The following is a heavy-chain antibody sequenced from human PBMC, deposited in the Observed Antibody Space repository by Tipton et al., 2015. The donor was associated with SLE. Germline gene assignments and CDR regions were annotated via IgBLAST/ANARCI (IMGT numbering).Heavy chain of an antibody. J-gene: IGHJ5*02. V-gene: IGHV3-23*01. Sequence: SLRLSCAASGFTFSSYAMSWARHAPGKGLEWVSSISGSGARTYYADAVKGRLIMSRDNSENKVYLQMNRLRADDTAVYFCAREDYGVGRFDPWGQGTLVSVSS. CDR2: ISGSGART. CDR3: AREDYGVGRFDP. D-gene: IGHD4/OR15-4a*01. CDR1: GFTFSSYA.